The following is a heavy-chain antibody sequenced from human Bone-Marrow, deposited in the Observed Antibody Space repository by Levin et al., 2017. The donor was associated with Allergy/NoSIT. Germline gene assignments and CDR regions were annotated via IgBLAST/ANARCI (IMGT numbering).Heavy chain of an antibody. V-gene: IGHV3-23*01. CDR1: GFSFFNYA. CDR3: VGAAINWLDP. Sequence: PGGSLRLSCAASGFSFFNYAMNWVRQAPGKGLEWVSGISGSNDGSYYAESANGRYADSVKGRFTISRDNSKNTLYLQMNSLRAEDTAVYYCVGAAINWLDPWGQGTLVTVSS. J-gene: IGHJ5*02. CDR2: ISGSNDGS. D-gene: IGHD1-26*01.